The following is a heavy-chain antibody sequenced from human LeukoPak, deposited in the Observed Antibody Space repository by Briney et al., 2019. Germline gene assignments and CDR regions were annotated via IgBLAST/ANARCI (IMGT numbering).Heavy chain of an antibody. CDR3: ARDRPNYGSSGYYLLDI. J-gene: IGHJ3*02. V-gene: IGHV1-2*02. D-gene: IGHD3-22*01. CDR2: INPNSGGT. Sequence: ASVKVSCKASGYTFTGYYMHWVRQAPGQGLEWMGWINPNSGGTNYAQKFQGRVTMTRDTSISTAYMELSRLRSDDTAVYYCARDRPNYGSSGYYLLDIWGQGTMVTVSS. CDR1: GYTFTGYY.